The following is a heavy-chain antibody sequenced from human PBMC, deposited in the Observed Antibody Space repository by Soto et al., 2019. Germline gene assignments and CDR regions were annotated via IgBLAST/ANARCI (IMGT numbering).Heavy chain of an antibody. V-gene: IGHV3-11*01. Sequence: GGSLRLSCVASGVDFRGSYMNWVRQAPGKGLERISYISDTGRTIHYADSVKGRFVISRDNSKDSLYLLMNDLRPDDAAVYYCAGFKEGNILGLRWLDPWGQGTRVTVSS. D-gene: IGHD4-4*01. J-gene: IGHJ5*02. CDR2: ISDTGRTI. CDR3: AGFKEGNILGLRWLDP. CDR1: GVDFRGSY.